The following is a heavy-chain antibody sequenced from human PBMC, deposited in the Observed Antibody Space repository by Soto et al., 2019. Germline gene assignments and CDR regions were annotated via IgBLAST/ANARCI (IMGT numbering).Heavy chain of an antibody. V-gene: IGHV3-48*01. CDR3: ASMMVRVDSDAFDI. CDR2: ISSSSSTI. Sequence: PGGSLRLSCAASGFTFSSYSMNWVRQAPGKGLEWVSYISSSSSTIYYADSVKGRFTISRDNAKNSLYLQMNSLRAEDTAVYYCASMMVRVDSDAFDIWGQGTMVTVSS. D-gene: IGHD3-10*01. CDR1: GFTFSSYS. J-gene: IGHJ3*02.